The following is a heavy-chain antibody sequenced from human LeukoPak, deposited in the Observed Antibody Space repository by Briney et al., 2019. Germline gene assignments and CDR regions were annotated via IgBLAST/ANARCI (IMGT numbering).Heavy chain of an antibody. V-gene: IGHV1-46*01. J-gene: IGHJ6*03. CDR1: GYTFSSYY. CDR3: ARANGGELLWFGELFDYYYYYMDV. D-gene: IGHD3-10*01. Sequence: ASVKVSCKASGYTFSSYYMHWVRQAPGQGLEWMGIINPSGGSTSYAQKFQGRVTMTRDMSTSTVYMELSSLRSEDTAVYYCARANGGELLWFGELFDYYYYYMDVWGKGTTVTVSS. CDR2: INPSGGST.